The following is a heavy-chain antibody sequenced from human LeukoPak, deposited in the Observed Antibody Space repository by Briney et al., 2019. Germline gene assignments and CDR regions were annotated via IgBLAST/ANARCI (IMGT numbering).Heavy chain of an antibody. CDR1: GFTFSSYW. Sequence: GGSLRLSCAASGFTFSSYWMHWVRHAPGKGLVWVSRINSDGSSTSYADSVKDRFTISRDNAKNSLYLQMNSLRAEDTAVYYCAREGGAGSGYCFDYWGQGTLVTVSS. CDR3: AREGGAGSGYCFDY. J-gene: IGHJ4*02. CDR2: INSDGSST. D-gene: IGHD3-22*01. V-gene: IGHV3-74*01.